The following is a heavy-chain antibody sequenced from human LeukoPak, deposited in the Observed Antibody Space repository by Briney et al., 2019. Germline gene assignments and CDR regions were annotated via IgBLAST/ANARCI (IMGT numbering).Heavy chain of an antibody. J-gene: IGHJ3*02. CDR1: GFTFSDYY. Sequence: AGGSLRLSCAASGFTFSDYYMTWIRQAPGKGLEWVSYISNSGSTRYYADSVKGRFTISRDNAKNSLFLQMNSLRAEDTAVYYCTRRALHHDAFDIWGQGTMVIVSS. CDR2: ISNSGSTR. V-gene: IGHV3-11*04. CDR3: TRRALHHDAFDI.